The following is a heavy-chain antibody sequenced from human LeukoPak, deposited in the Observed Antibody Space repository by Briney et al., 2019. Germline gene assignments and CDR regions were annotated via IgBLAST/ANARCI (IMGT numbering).Heavy chain of an antibody. D-gene: IGHD6-19*01. Sequence: GASVKVSCKASGYTFTSYDINWVRQATGQGLEWMGWINPNSGGTNYAQKFQGRVTMTRDTSISTAYMELSRLRSDDTAVYYCARGSLIAVAGTGFDYWGQGTLVTVSS. CDR1: GYTFTSYD. J-gene: IGHJ4*02. CDR3: ARGSLIAVAGTGFDY. CDR2: INPNSGGT. V-gene: IGHV1-2*02.